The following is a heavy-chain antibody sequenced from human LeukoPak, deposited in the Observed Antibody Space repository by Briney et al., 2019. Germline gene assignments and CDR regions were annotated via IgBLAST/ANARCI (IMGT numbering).Heavy chain of an antibody. J-gene: IGHJ4*02. D-gene: IGHD2-2*01. CDR1: GFTFSSSG. CDR3: ARGSTPTNFDY. V-gene: IGHV3-33*01. CDR2: IWYDGKNK. Sequence: GGSLKLSCAASGFTFSSSGMHWVRQAPGKGLEWVAIIWYDGKNKDYGDSVKGRFTISRDNYKNILYLQMNSLRAEDTAVYYSARGSTPTNFDYWGQGTLVTVPS.